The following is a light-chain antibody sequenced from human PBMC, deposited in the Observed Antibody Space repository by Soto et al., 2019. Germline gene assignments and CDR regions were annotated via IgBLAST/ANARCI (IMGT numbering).Light chain of an antibody. J-gene: IGKJ4*01. CDR3: QQRSNSPLT. Sequence: EIVLTQSPATLSLSPGERATLSCRASQSVSSYLAWYQQKPGQAPRLLIYDASNRATGIPARFSGSGSGTDGTLTISSLEPEDFAVYYCQQRSNSPLTFGGGTKVEIK. CDR2: DAS. CDR1: QSVSSY. V-gene: IGKV3-11*01.